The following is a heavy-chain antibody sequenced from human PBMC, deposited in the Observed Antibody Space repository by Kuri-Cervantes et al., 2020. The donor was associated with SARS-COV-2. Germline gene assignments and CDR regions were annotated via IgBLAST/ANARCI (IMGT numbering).Heavy chain of an antibody. CDR2: IIPIFGTA. CDR3: ARDPTYYDFWGGYSRGNWFDP. J-gene: IGHJ5*02. V-gene: IGHV1-69*13. D-gene: IGHD3-3*01. CDR1: GGTFSSYA. Sequence: ASVKVSCKASGGTFSSYAVSWVRQAPGQGLEWRGGIIPIFGTANYAQKFQGRVTITADESTSTAYMELSRLRSEDTAVYYCARDPTYYDFWGGYSRGNWFDPWGQGTLVTVSS.